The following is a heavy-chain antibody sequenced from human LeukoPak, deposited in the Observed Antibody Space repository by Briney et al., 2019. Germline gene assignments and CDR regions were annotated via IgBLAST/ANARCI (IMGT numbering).Heavy chain of an antibody. CDR3: ARGGPTYSSGWGFDY. V-gene: IGHV1-2*04. D-gene: IGHD6-19*01. CDR2: INPNSGGT. Sequence: ASVKVSCKASGYTFTGYYMHWVRQAPGQGLEWMGWINPNSGGTNYAQKFQGWVTMTRDTSISTAYMELSRLRSDDTAVYYCARGGPTYSSGWGFDYWGQGTLVTVSS. CDR1: GYTFTGYY. J-gene: IGHJ4*02.